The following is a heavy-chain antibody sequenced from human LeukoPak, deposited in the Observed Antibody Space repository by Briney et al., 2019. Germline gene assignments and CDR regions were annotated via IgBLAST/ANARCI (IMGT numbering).Heavy chain of an antibody. CDR1: GGSIRCYY. V-gene: IGHV4-59*01. D-gene: IGHD2/OR15-2a*01. CDR3: ARVSTTRTYLDI. J-gene: IGHJ3*02. Sequence: PSETLSLTCSVSGGSIRCYYWSWIRQPPGKGLEWIGYFYNSGTTNYIPSLKSRVTTSIDTSKNQFSLKLSSVTAADTAVYFCARVSTTRTYLDIWGQGTMVTVSS. CDR2: FYNSGTT.